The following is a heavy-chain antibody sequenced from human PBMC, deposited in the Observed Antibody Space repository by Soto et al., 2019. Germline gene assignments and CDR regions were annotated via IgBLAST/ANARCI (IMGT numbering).Heavy chain of an antibody. CDR3: TTDRAYGGEIDY. D-gene: IGHD4-17*01. J-gene: IGHJ4*02. CDR2: IKSKTDGGTT. Sequence: EVQLVESGGGLVKPGGSLRLSCAASGFTLSNAWMSWVRQAPGKGLEWVGRIKSKTDGGTTDYAAPVKGRFTISRDDSPNTLYLQMNSLKTEDTAVYYCTTDRAYGGEIDYWGQGTLVTVSS. V-gene: IGHV3-15*01. CDR1: GFTLSNAW.